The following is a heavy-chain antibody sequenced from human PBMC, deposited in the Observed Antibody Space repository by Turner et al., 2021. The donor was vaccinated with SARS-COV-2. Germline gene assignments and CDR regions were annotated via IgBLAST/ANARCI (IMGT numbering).Heavy chain of an antibody. V-gene: IGHV3-30*18. D-gene: IGHD2-15*01. Sequence: QVQLVESGGGVVQPGWSLRLSCAASGFTFSTYGMHWVRRAPGKGLEWVAVISYDGNNKYYADSVKGRFTISRDNSKNTLFLQMNSLRAEDTAVYYCAKSGGMYCSGGSCYSSYFDYWGQGTLVTVSS. CDR1: GFTFSTYG. J-gene: IGHJ4*02. CDR3: AKSGGMYCSGGSCYSSYFDY. CDR2: ISYDGNNK.